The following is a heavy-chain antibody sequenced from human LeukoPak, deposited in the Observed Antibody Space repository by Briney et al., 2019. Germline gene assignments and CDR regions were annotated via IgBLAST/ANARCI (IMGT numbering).Heavy chain of an antibody. Sequence: GASVKVSCKASGYTFTSYGISWVRQATGQGLEWVGWISTYNGYTNYAQKLQGRVTMTTDTSTSTAYMELRSLRSDDTAVYYCARGGSGYCSSTTCYAFLDYWGQGTLVTVSS. CDR1: GYTFTSYG. J-gene: IGHJ4*02. CDR2: ISTYNGYT. CDR3: ARGGSGYCSSTTCYAFLDY. D-gene: IGHD2-2*01. V-gene: IGHV1-18*01.